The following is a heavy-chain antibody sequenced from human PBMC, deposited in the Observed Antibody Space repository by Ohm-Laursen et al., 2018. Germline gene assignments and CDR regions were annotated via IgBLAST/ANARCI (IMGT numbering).Heavy chain of an antibody. CDR1: GFTFSISG. V-gene: IGHV3-23*01. CDR3: ARGASYSYGFVSFDY. D-gene: IGHD5-18*01. Sequence: SLRLSCAASGFTFSISGMTWVRQAPGKGLEWVSGISVSGSSTDYADSVKGRFTISRDNSKNTLYLQMNSLRAEDTAVYYCARGASYSYGFVSFDYWGQGTLVTVSS. J-gene: IGHJ4*02. CDR2: ISVSGSST.